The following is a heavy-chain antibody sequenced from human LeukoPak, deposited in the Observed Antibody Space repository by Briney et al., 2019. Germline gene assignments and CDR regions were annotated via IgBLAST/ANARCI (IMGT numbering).Heavy chain of an antibody. Sequence: SETLSLTCTVSGGSISSSSHYWGWIRQPPGKGLEWVGSIYYSGNTYYNPSLESRVTISVDTSKNQFSLRLSSVSAADTAVYYCARSKDSMTSDYWGQGTLVTVSS. V-gene: IGHV4-39*01. CDR3: ARSKDSMTSDY. D-gene: IGHD3-22*01. CDR1: GGSISSSSHY. J-gene: IGHJ4*02. CDR2: IYYSGNT.